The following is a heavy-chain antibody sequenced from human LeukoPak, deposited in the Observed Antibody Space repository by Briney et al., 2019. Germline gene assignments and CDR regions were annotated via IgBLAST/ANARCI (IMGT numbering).Heavy chain of an antibody. Sequence: SETLSLTCTVSGGSISSYYWSWIRQPPGKGLEWIGYIYYSGSTNYNPSLKSRVTISVDTSKNQFSLKLSSVTAADTAVYYCARVRFYYYDSNDAFDIWGQGTMVSVSS. D-gene: IGHD3-22*01. J-gene: IGHJ3*02. CDR2: IYYSGST. CDR1: GGSISSYY. V-gene: IGHV4-59*01. CDR3: ARVRFYYYDSNDAFDI.